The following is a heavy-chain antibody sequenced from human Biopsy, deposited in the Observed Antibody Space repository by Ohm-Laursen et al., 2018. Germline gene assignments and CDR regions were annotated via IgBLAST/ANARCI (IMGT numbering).Heavy chain of an antibody. V-gene: IGHV4-59*08. Sequence: SETLSLTCTVSGVSTSSYFWSWIRQPLGKGLEWIGYVSYSGNTKYNPSLKSRVIISADTSKNQFPLKLSSVTAADTAMYYCAAYYYDSSGYFYAFHYWGQGTLVTVSS. CDR3: AAYYYDSSGYFYAFHY. CDR2: VSYSGNT. J-gene: IGHJ4*02. CDR1: GVSTSSYF. D-gene: IGHD3-22*01.